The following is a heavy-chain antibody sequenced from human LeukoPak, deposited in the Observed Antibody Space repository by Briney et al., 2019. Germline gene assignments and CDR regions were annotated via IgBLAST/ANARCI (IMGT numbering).Heavy chain of an antibody. CDR2: ISGSGGST. CDR1: GFTFSSYA. J-gene: IGHJ6*02. CDR3: AKGPYYYYGMDV. V-gene: IGHV3-23*01. Sequence: GSLRLSCAASGFTFSSYAMSCVRQAPGKGLEWVSAISGSGGSTYYADSVKGRFTISRDNSKNTLYLQMNSLRAEDTAVYYCAKGPYYYYGMDVWGQGTTVTVSS.